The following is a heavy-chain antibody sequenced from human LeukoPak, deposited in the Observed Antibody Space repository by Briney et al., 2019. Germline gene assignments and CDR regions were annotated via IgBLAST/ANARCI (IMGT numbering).Heavy chain of an antibody. Sequence: GASVKVSCKASGYTFTSYDINWVRQATGQGLEWMGLMNPNSGNTGYAQKFQGRVTITRNTSISTAYMELSSLRSDDTAVYYCSIGGYYDFWSGYSSNWFDPWGQGTQVTASS. J-gene: IGHJ5*02. D-gene: IGHD3-3*01. CDR1: GYTFTSYD. CDR3: SIGGYYDFWSGYSSNWFDP. V-gene: IGHV1-8*03. CDR2: MNPNSGNT.